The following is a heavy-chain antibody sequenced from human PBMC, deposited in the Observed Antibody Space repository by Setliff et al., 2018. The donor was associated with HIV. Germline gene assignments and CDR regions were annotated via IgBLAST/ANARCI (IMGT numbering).Heavy chain of an antibody. CDR2: IYPGDSDT. Sequence: PGESLKISCKGSGYTFTSYWIGWVRQMPGEGLEWMGIIYPGDSDTRYSPSFQGRVTISADKSINTAYLQWSSLQASDTAMYYCARRASKASLDYWGQGTLVTVSS. CDR3: ARRASKASLDY. V-gene: IGHV5-51*01. CDR1: GYTFTSYW. J-gene: IGHJ4*02.